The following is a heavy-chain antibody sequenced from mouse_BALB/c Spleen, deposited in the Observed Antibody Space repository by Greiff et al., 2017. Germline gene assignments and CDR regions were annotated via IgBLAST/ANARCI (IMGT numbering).Heavy chain of an antibody. V-gene: IGHV5-17*02. CDR3: AREGYGNYSYYFDY. Sequence: DVKLVESGGGLVQPGGSRKLSCAASGFTFSSFGMHWVRQSPEKGLEWVAYISSGSSTIYYADTVKGRFTISRDNPKNTLFLQMTSLRSEDTAMYYCAREGYGNYSYYFDYWGQGTTLTVSS. J-gene: IGHJ2*01. CDR1: GFTFSSFG. D-gene: IGHD2-1*01. CDR2: ISSGSSTI.